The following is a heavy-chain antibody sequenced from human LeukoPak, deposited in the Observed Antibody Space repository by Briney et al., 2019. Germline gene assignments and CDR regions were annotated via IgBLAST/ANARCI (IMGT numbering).Heavy chain of an antibody. D-gene: IGHD2-2*01. CDR2: ISYDGSNK. CDR1: GFTFSSCG. Sequence: GGSLRLSCAASGFTFSSCGMHWVRQAPGKGLEWVAVISYDGSNKYYADSVKGRFTISRDNSKNTLYLQMNSLRAEDTAVYYCAKDAVPAAPNSYGMDVWGQGTTVTVSS. V-gene: IGHV3-30*18. J-gene: IGHJ6*02. CDR3: AKDAVPAAPNSYGMDV.